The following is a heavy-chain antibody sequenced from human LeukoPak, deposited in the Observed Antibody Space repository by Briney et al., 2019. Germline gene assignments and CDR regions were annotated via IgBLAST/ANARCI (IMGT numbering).Heavy chain of an antibody. D-gene: IGHD2-8*01. CDR3: ARYHCTTPTGYVDD. J-gene: IGHJ4*02. CDR2: IRLGVSET. CDR1: GFTFGSHW. V-gene: IGHV3-7*03. Sequence: GGSLRLSCAASGFTFGSHWMSWVRQAPGKGLEWVANIRLGVSETNYADSVKGRFTISGDSCKNSLYLQMSSLRAEDTAVYYCARYHCTTPTGYVDDWGQGDLVTVSS.